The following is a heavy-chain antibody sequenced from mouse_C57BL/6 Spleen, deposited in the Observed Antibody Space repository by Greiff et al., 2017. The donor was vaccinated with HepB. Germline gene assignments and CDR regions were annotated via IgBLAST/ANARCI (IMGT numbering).Heavy chain of an antibody. V-gene: IGHV6-3*01. J-gene: IGHJ2*01. Sequence: EVKVEESGGGLVQPGGSMKLSCVASGFTFSNYWMNWVRQSPEKGLEWVAQIRLKSDNYATHYAESVKGRFTISRDDSKSSVYLQMNNLRAEDTGIYYCTPHYYGSSYVGYWGQGTTLTVSS. D-gene: IGHD1-1*01. CDR3: TPHYYGSSYVGY. CDR1: GFTFSNYW. CDR2: IRLKSDNYAT.